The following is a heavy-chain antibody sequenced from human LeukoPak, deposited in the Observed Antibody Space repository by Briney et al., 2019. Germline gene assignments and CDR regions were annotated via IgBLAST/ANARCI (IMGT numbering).Heavy chain of an antibody. CDR2: INSDGSST. D-gene: IGHD2-2*01. V-gene: IGHV3-74*01. CDR3: ARYDQLPPYYHYMDV. CDR1: GFTFSSYW. J-gene: IGHJ6*03. Sequence: GGSLRLSCAASGFTFSSYWMHRVRQAPGKGLVWVSRINSDGSSTSYADSVKGRFTISRDNAKNTLYLQMNSLRAEDTAVYYCARYDQLPPYYHYMDVWGKGTTVTVSS.